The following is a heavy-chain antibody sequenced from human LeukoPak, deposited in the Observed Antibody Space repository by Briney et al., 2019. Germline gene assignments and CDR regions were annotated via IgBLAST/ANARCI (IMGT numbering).Heavy chain of an antibody. CDR3: AKGVSSPLYYFDY. V-gene: IGHV3-23*01. Sequence: GGSLRLSCAASGFTFSSYAMRWVRQPPGKGLEWLSSISGNGYTTYYADSVKGRFTVSRDNSKNTLFLQMNSLRAEDTAVYFCAKGVSSPLYYFDYWGQGALVTVS. CDR1: GFTFSSYA. D-gene: IGHD6-13*01. J-gene: IGHJ4*02. CDR2: ISGNGYTT.